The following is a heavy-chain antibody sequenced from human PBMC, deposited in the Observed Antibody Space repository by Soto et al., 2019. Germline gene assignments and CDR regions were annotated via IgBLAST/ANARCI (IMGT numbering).Heavy chain of an antibody. CDR2: IYYTGHT. CDR1: GGYISSGGNY. D-gene: IGHD2-8*01. V-gene: IGHV4-31*03. CDR3: AREDINESLFDS. J-gene: IGHJ4*02. Sequence: QVQLKESGPGLVKPSQTLSLTCSFSGGYISSGGNYWSWIRQHPGKGLEWIGFIYYTGHTKYNAALKSRVSISGDMSEKQFSLTLTSVTAAAPAVYYCAREDINESLFDSWGPGILVTVSS.